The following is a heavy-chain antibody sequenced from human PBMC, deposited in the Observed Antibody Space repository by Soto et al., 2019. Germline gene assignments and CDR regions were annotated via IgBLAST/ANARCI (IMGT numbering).Heavy chain of an antibody. D-gene: IGHD3-10*01. CDR2: INPSGGST. CDR3: AKDSSRGAYYYYAMDV. J-gene: IGHJ6*02. Sequence: QVQVVQSGAEVKKPGASVKVSCKASGYTFTNYYMHWVRQAPGQGLEWMGAINPSGGSTTYARTFQGRVSMTRDTSTTTVYLELSSLRSEDTAVYYCAKDSSRGAYYYYAMDVWGQGTTVTVSS. CDR1: GYTFTNYY. V-gene: IGHV1-46*01.